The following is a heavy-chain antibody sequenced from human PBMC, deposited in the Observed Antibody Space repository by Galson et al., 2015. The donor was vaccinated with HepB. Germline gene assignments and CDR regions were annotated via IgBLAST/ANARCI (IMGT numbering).Heavy chain of an antibody. CDR1: GGTFSSYA. V-gene: IGHV1-69*04. CDR2: IIPILGIA. Sequence: SVKVSCKASGGTFSSYAISWVRQAPGQGLEWLGRIIPILGIANYAQKFQGRVTITADKSTSTAYMELSSLRSEDTAVYYCARDKWFGELSHYGMDVWGQGTTSTVSS. J-gene: IGHJ6*02. CDR3: ARDKWFGELSHYGMDV. D-gene: IGHD3-10*01.